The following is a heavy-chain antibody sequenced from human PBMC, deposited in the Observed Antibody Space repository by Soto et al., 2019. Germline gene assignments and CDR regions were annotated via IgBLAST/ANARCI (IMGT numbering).Heavy chain of an antibody. CDR2: IRGSGDST. J-gene: IGHJ4*02. CDR3: AKARIVVVTASTDY. V-gene: IGHV3-23*01. CDR1: GFTFSSYA. D-gene: IGHD2-21*02. Sequence: GGSLRLSCAASGFTFSSYAMTWVRQAPGKGLEWVSTIRGSGDSTDYADSVKGRFTISRDNSKNTLYLQMNSLRAEDTAVYYCAKARIVVVTASTDYWGQGTLVTVSS.